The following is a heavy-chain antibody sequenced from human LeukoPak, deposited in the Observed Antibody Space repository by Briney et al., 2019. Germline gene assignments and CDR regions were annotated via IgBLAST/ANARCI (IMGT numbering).Heavy chain of an antibody. J-gene: IGHJ4*02. V-gene: IGHV1-3*01. CDR3: ATEGGSYTFDY. CDR1: GYTFTSYA. Sequence: ASVKVSCKASGYTFTSYAMHWVRQAPGQRLEWMGWINAGNGNTKYSQKFQGRVTMTEDTSTDTAYMELSSLRSEDTAVYYCATEGGSYTFDYWGQGTLVTVSS. D-gene: IGHD1-26*01. CDR2: INAGNGNT.